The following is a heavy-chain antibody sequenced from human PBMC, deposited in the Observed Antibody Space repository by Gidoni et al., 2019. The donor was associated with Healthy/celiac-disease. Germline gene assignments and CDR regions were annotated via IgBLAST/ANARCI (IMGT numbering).Heavy chain of an antibody. CDR1: GFTVSSNY. J-gene: IGHJ5*02. CDR2: IYSGGTT. Sequence: EVQLVESGGGLVQPGGSLRLSCAASGFTVSSNYLSWVRQAPGKGLEWVSLIYSGGTTYYADSVKGRFTISRDNSKNTLYLQMNSLRPEDTAVYYCARGLSGSYNWFDPWGQGTLVTVSS. V-gene: IGHV3-66*02. CDR3: ARGLSGSYNWFDP. D-gene: IGHD1-26*01.